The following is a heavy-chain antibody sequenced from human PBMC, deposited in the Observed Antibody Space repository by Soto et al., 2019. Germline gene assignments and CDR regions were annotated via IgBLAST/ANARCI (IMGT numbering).Heavy chain of an antibody. CDR2: IYYSGST. D-gene: IGHD6-25*01. CDR3: ARDRSASGNYYYGMDV. V-gene: IGHV4-30-4*01. Sequence: SETLSLTCTVSGGSISSGDYYWSWIRHPPGKGLEWIGYIYYSGSTYYNPSLKSRVTISVDTSKNQFSLKLSSVTAADTAVYYCARDRSASGNYYYGMDVWGQGTTVTVSS. J-gene: IGHJ6*02. CDR1: GGSISSGDYY.